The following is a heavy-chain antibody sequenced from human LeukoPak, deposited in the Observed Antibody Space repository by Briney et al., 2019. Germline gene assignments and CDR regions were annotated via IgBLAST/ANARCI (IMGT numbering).Heavy chain of an antibody. D-gene: IGHD3-22*01. J-gene: IGHJ4*02. V-gene: IGHV3-23*01. CDR3: AKTSGFYDY. CDR1: GFTFSSYA. Sequence: PGGSLSLSCAASGFTFSSYAMSWVRQAPGKGLQWVSLISASGDSTYYADSVRGRFTISRDNSKKTLYLQMNSLRAEDTAVYYCAKTSGFYDYWGQGTLVTVSS. CDR2: ISASGDST.